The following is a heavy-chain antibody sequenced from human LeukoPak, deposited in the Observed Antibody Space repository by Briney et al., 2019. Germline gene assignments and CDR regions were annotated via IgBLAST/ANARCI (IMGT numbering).Heavy chain of an antibody. CDR2: ISGSGGST. D-gene: IGHD3-9*01. CDR1: GFTFSSYA. CDR3: AKDLRGYFDWLLEGWFDP. Sequence: GGSLRLSCAASGFTFSSYAMSWVRQAPGKGLEWVSAISGSGGSTYYADSVKGRFTISRDNSKNTLYLQMNSLRAEDTAVYYCAKDLRGYFDWLLEGWFDPWGQGTLVTVSS. J-gene: IGHJ5*02. V-gene: IGHV3-23*01.